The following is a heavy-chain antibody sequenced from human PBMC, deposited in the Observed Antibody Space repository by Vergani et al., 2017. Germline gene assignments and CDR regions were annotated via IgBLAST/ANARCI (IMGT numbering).Heavy chain of an antibody. CDR3: ARRPNWNYGYDAFDI. Sequence: EVQLVQSGAEVKKPGESLRISCKGSGYSFTSYWISWVRQMPGKGLEWMGRIDPSDSYTNYSPSFQGHVTISADKSISTAYLQWSSLKASDTAMYYCARRPNWNYGYDAFDIWGQGTTVTVSS. CDR1: GYSFTSYW. CDR2: IDPSDSYT. J-gene: IGHJ3*02. D-gene: IGHD1-7*01. V-gene: IGHV5-10-1*03.